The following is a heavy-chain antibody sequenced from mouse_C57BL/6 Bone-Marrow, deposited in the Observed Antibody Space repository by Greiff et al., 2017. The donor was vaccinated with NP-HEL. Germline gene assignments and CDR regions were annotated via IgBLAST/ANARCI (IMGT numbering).Heavy chain of an antibody. Sequence: VQLQQSGAELVRPGTSVKVSCKASGYAFTNYLIEWVKQRPGQGLEWIGVINPGSGGTNYNEKFKGKATLTADKSSSTAYMQLSSLTSEDSAVYFCARGNITTVVDLDYWGQGTTLTVSS. V-gene: IGHV1-54*01. J-gene: IGHJ2*01. CDR1: GYAFTNYL. CDR2: INPGSGGT. D-gene: IGHD1-1*01. CDR3: ARGNITTVVDLDY.